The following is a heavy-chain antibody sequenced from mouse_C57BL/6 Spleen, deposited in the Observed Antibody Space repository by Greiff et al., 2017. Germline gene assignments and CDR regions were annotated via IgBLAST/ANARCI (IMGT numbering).Heavy chain of an antibody. CDR1: GYTFTSYW. CDR2: IDPSDSYT. J-gene: IGHJ3*01. D-gene: IGHD2-4*01. V-gene: IGHV1-69*01. Sequence: QVQLQQPGAELVMPGASVKLSCKASGYTFTSYWMHWVKQRPGQGLEWIGEIDPSDSYTNYNQKFKGKSTLTVDKSSSTAYMQLSSLTSEDSAVYYGARGIYDYVAGFAYWGQGTLVTVSA. CDR3: ARGIYDYVAGFAY.